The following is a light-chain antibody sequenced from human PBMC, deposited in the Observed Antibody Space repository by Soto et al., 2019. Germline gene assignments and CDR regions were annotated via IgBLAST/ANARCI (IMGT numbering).Light chain of an antibody. CDR1: SSDVGGYNY. Sequence: QSVLTQPASVSGSPGQSITISCTGTSSDVGGYNYVSWYQQHPGKAPKLMIYEVSNRPSGVSNRFSGSKSGNTASLTISGLQSEDEADNYCTSYTSSSTPVFGTGTKLTVL. J-gene: IGLJ1*01. CDR3: TSYTSSSTPV. CDR2: EVS. V-gene: IGLV2-14*01.